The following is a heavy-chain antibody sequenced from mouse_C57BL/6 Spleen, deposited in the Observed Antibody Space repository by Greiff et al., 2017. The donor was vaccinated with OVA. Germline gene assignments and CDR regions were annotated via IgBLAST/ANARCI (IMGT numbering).Heavy chain of an antibody. V-gene: IGHV1-5*01. CDR3: TRPITTVVAKDWYFDV. Sequence: EVQLQQSGTVLARPGASVKMSCKTSGYTFTSYWMHWVKQRPGQGLEWIGAIYPGNSDTSYNQKFKGKAKLTAVTSASTAYMELSSLTNEDSAVYYDTRPITTVVAKDWYFDVWGKGTTVTVSS. J-gene: IGHJ1*03. D-gene: IGHD1-1*01. CDR2: IYPGNSDT. CDR1: GYTFTSYW.